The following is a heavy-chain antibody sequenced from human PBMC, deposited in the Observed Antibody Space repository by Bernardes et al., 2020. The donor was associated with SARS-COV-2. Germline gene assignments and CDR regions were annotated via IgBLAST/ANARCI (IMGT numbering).Heavy chain of an antibody. D-gene: IGHD3-10*01. Sequence: GGSLRLSCAASGFIFSDYAMHWVRQAPGKGLEWVAVVSYDEISAFYADSVKGRFTVSRDNSKNTLYLRMSSLRTEDTALYYCARDYYSGSGKNWATNLFGPWGQGILVTVSS. CDR1: GFIFSDYA. V-gene: IGHV3-30*04. CDR2: VSYDEISA. J-gene: IGHJ5*02. CDR3: ARDYYSGSGKNWATNLFGP.